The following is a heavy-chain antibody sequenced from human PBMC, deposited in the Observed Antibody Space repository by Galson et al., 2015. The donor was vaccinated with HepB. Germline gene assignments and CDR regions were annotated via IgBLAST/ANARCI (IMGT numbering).Heavy chain of an antibody. CDR2: IIPILGIA. J-gene: IGHJ4*02. D-gene: IGHD4-23*01. Sequence: SVKVSCKASGGTFSSYAISWVRQAPGQGLEWMGRIIPILGIANYAQKFQGRVTITADKSTSTAYMELSGLRSEDTAVYYCARGVVTVVTPHFDYWGQGTLVTVSS. V-gene: IGHV1-69*04. CDR3: ARGVVTVVTPHFDY. CDR1: GGTFSSYA.